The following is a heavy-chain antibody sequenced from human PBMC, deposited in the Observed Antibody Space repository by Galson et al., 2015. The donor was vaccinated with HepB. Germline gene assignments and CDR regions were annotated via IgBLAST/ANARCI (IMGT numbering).Heavy chain of an antibody. CDR3: AKSSESPKKKDPPLRFGHYFDY. CDR2: ISGSGGST. CDR1: GFTFSSYA. J-gene: IGHJ4*02. Sequence: SLRLSCAASGFTFSSYAMSWVRQAPGKGLEWVSAISGSGGSTYYADSVKGRFTISRDNSKNTLYLQMNSLRAEDTAVYYCAKSSESPKKKDPPLRFGHYFDYWGQGTLVTVSS. V-gene: IGHV3-23*01. D-gene: IGHD3-10*01.